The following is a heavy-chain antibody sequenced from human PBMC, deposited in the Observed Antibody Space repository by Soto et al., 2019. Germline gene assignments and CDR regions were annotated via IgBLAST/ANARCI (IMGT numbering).Heavy chain of an antibody. J-gene: IGHJ4*02. D-gene: IGHD3-10*01. CDR3: ARGFLAITVVRGVVDY. V-gene: IGHV3-7*05. Sequence: EVQLVESGGGLVQPGGSLRLSCAASGFSFSSYWMSWVRQAPGKGLEWVANINQDGSEKYSVDSVKGRFTGSRDNGKSSRYRQMNSLRAEDTAVYHCARGFLAITVVRGVVDYWGQGTLVTVSS. CDR1: GFSFSSYW. CDR2: INQDGSEK.